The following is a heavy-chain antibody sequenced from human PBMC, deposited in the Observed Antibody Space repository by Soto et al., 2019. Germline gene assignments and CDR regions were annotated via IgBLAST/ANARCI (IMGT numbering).Heavy chain of an antibody. CDR1: GFTVSSKY. CDR3: XXXXXXCXGGRXYGAPLDV. Sequence: EVHLVXSGGGLVQPGGSLRLSCAASGFTVSSKYMSWVRQAPGKGLEWVSLIQSGGPTYYADSVKGRFTXXXXXXENTXXXXXXXXXXXXXXXXXXXXXXXXCXGGRXYGAPLDVWGKGTTVTVSS. J-gene: IGHJ6*04. CDR2: IQSGGPT. V-gene: IGHV3-66*01. D-gene: IGHD2-15*01.